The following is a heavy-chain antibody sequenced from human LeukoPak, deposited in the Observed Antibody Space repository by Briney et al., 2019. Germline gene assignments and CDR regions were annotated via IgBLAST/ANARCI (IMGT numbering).Heavy chain of an antibody. CDR1: GYTFTSYA. J-gene: IGHJ4*02. V-gene: IGHV1-3*01. CDR2: INAGNGNT. D-gene: IGHD1-26*01. CDR3: ATVGELLRLDY. Sequence: GASVKVSCKASGYTFTSYAMHWVRQAPGQRLEWMGWINAGNGNTKYSQKFQGRVAMTEDASTDTAYMELSSLRSEDTAVYYCATVGELLRLDYWGQGTLVTVSS.